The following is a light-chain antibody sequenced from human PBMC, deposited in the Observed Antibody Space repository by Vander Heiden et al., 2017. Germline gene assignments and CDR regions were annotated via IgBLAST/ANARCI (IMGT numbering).Light chain of an antibody. J-gene: IGKJ2*01. Sequence: DIVMTQSPPSLPVTPGEPASISCRSSQSLLHSNGYNYLDWYLQKPGQTPQLLIYLGSNRASGVPDRFSGSGSGTDFTLKISRVEAEDVGVYYCRQALQTPYTFGQGTKLEIK. CDR2: LGS. CDR1: QSLLHSNGYNY. V-gene: IGKV2-28*01. CDR3: RQALQTPYT.